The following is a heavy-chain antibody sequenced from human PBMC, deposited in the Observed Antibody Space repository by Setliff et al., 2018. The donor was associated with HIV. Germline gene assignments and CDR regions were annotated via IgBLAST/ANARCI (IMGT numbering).Heavy chain of an antibody. Sequence: ASVKVSCKASGDSFSSYDISWVRQAPGQGPEWMGRIIPIFVTPNYAQKFQDRVTITADESTSTAYMELSSLRSEDTAVYYCARNTDVDSVYRPFHIWGQGTMVTVSS. CDR2: IIPIFVTP. CDR3: ARNTDVDSVYRPFHI. D-gene: IGHD1-26*01. V-gene: IGHV1-69*13. CDR1: GDSFSSYD. J-gene: IGHJ3*02.